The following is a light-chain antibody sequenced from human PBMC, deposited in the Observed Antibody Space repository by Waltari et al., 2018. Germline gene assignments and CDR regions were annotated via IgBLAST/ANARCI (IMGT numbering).Light chain of an antibody. CDR3: EQSFGAPRT. CDR2: GSS. V-gene: IGKV1-39*01. CDR1: QSISTY. Sequence: DIQMTQSPSSLSASVGDRVTITCRPSQSISTYLIWYQQQPGNAPPLLIYGSSTLQSGVPSRFRGRGSGTEFTLTITRRQPEDFATYDCEQSFGAPRTFGGGTKVEIK. J-gene: IGKJ4*01.